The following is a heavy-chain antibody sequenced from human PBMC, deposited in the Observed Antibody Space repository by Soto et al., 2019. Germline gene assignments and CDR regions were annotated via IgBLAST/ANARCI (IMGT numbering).Heavy chain of an antibody. CDR1: GFTFSTYA. Sequence: GGSLRLSCGASGFTFSTYAMNWVRQAPGKGLEWVSTISVSGGSTYYADSVKGRFTISRDNSKNTVHLQMNSLRAEDTAVYYCAAVPNHYYYYMDVWGKGTTVTVSS. CDR2: ISVSGGST. CDR3: AAVPNHYYYYMDV. V-gene: IGHV3-23*01. D-gene: IGHD6-6*01. J-gene: IGHJ6*03.